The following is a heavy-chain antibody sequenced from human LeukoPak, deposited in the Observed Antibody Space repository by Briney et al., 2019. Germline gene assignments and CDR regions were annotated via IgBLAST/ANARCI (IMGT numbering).Heavy chain of an antibody. CDR3: ARVRLQRNWYFDL. CDR2: TKNKANSYTT. J-gene: IGHJ2*01. Sequence: GGSLRLSCAASGFTFSDHYMDWVRQAPGKGIEWVGRTKNKANSYTTEYAASVKGRFTISRDDSKNSLYLQMNSLKTDDTAVYYCARVRLQRNWYFDLWGSGTLVTVSS. V-gene: IGHV3-72*01. CDR1: GFTFSDHY. D-gene: IGHD6-25*01.